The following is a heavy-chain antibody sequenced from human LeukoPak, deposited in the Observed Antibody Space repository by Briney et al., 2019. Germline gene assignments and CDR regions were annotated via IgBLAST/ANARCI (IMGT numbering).Heavy chain of an antibody. Sequence: GASVKVSCKASGYTFTSYGISWVRQAPGQGLEWMGWISAYNGNTNYAQKLQGRVTMTTDTSTSTAYMELRSLRSDDTAVYYCASGTYYYGSSGYYPMDVWGKGTTVTVSS. J-gene: IGHJ6*03. D-gene: IGHD3-22*01. CDR3: ASGTYYYGSSGYYPMDV. CDR2: ISAYNGNT. V-gene: IGHV1-18*01. CDR1: GYTFTSYG.